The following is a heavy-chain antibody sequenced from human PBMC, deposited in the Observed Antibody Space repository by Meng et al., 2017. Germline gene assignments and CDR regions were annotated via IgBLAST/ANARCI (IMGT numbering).Heavy chain of an antibody. D-gene: IGHD1-26*01. V-gene: IGHV4-39*07. CDR1: GGSISSSSYY. Sequence: SETLSLTCTVSGGSISSSSYYWGWIRQPPGKGLEWIGSIYYSGSTYYNPSLKSRVTISVDTSKNQFSLKLSSVTAADTAVYYCARGNLPEDSDWGQGTLVTVSS. J-gene: IGHJ4*02. CDR2: IYYSGST. CDR3: ARGNLPEDSD.